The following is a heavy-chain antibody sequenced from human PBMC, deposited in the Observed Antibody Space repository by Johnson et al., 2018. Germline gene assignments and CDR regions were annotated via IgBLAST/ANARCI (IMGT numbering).Heavy chain of an antibody. CDR3: ARSPFYFDSSGYDSDYYFNMDV. Sequence: QVQLQESGSGLVKPSQTXSLTCVVSGGSIKNNGYSWSWIRQPPGKGLEWIGYISHSGSPYYNSSLQSRVTISVDRSKTQFSMRLTSVPAADTAVYYCARSPFYFDSSGYDSDYYFNMDVWGKGITVTVSS. D-gene: IGHD3-22*01. CDR1: GGSIKNNGYS. V-gene: IGHV4-30-2*01. CDR2: ISHSGSP. J-gene: IGHJ6*03.